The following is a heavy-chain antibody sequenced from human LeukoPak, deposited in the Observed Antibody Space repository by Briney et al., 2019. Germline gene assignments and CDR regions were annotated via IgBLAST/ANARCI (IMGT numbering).Heavy chain of an antibody. CDR2: IGNSGTTT. Sequence: GGSQRLSCAASGFTLSSYAMSWVRQAPGKGLEWVSGIGNSGTTTDYADSVRGRFTISRDNSKNTLYLQMNSQRAEDTAVYYCARDHYYDSSGFSPLDYWGQGTLVTVSS. CDR1: GFTLSSYA. V-gene: IGHV3-23*01. CDR3: ARDHYYDSSGFSPLDY. D-gene: IGHD3-22*01. J-gene: IGHJ4*02.